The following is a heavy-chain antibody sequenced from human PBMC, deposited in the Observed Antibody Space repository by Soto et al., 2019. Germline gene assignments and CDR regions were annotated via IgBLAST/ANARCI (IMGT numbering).Heavy chain of an antibody. J-gene: IGHJ6*04. V-gene: IGHV4-31*03. D-gene: IGHD2-15*01. CDR1: GGSISSCGDY. CDR3: ARGDVVVAANHYYYYGMDV. CDR2: IYYSGST. Sequence: SETLSLTCTVSGGSISSCGDYWSWIRQHPVKGLEWIGYIYYSGSTYYNPSLKSRVTISVDKSKNQFSLKLSSVTAADTAVYYCARGDVVVAANHYYYYGMDVWGKGTTVTVSS.